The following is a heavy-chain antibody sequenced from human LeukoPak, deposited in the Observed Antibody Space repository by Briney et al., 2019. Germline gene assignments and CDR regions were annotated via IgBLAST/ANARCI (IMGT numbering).Heavy chain of an antibody. V-gene: IGHV3-9*01. D-gene: IGHD3-3*01. CDR2: ISWNSGSV. CDR3: AKDSRFLEWLFYGMDV. CDR1: GFTFDDYA. J-gene: IGHJ6*02. Sequence: PGGSLRLSCAASGFTFDDYAMHWVRQAPGKGLEWGSGISWNSGSVGYADSVKGRFAISRDNAKNSLYLQMNSLRAEDTALYYCAKDSRFLEWLFYGMDVWGQGTTVTVSS.